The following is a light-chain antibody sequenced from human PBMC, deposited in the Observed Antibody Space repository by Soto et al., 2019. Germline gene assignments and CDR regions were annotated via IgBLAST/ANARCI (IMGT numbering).Light chain of an antibody. CDR2: EVS. CDR1: SSDVGAYNA. V-gene: IGLV2-8*01. J-gene: IGLJ3*02. CDR3: SSHAGSINVV. Sequence: QSALTQPPSASGSPGQSVTISCTGTSSDVGAYNAVSWYQQHPGKAPKLMIYEVSKRPSGVPDRFSGSKSGSTASLTVSGLQAEDEADYYCSSHAGSINVVFGGGTQLTVL.